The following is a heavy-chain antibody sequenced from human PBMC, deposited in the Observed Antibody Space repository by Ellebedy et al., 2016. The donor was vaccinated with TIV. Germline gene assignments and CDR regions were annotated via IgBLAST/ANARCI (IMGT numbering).Heavy chain of an antibody. CDR1: GFTFSSYE. CDR3: AREGYYYYSSGYYYDY. Sequence: GESLKISCAASGFTFSSYEMNWVRQAPGKGLEWVSYISSSGSTIYYADSVKGRFTISRDNAKNSLYLQMNSLRAEDTAVYYCAREGYYYYSSGYYYDYWGQGTLVTVSS. V-gene: IGHV3-48*03. J-gene: IGHJ4*02. CDR2: ISSSGSTI. D-gene: IGHD3-22*01.